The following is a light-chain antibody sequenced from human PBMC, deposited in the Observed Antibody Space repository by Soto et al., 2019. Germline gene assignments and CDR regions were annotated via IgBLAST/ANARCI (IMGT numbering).Light chain of an antibody. J-gene: IGKJ2*01. Sequence: EIVLTQSPGTLPLSPGERATLSCRASQSVSSNYLVWYQQKPGQAPRPLIYGASSRATGISYRFSGSGSGTDFTLTISRLEPEDFSVYYCQQYATSPFTLGQGTKLEIK. CDR1: QSVSSNY. CDR2: GAS. CDR3: QQYATSPFT. V-gene: IGKV3-20*01.